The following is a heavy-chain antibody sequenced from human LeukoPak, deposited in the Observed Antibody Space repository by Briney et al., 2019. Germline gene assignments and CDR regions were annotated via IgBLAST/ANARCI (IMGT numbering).Heavy chain of an antibody. V-gene: IGHV3-23*01. CDR1: GFTFRDFA. J-gene: IGHJ4*02. CDR2: ISGDAHST. Sequence: GGSLRLSCAASGFTFRDFAMSWVRQAPGKGLEWVSAISGDAHSTYYADSLKGRFTISRDNSKNTLYLQMNSLRAADTATYFCAKDAPLPFDFWGQGALVIVSS. CDR3: AKDAPLPFDF.